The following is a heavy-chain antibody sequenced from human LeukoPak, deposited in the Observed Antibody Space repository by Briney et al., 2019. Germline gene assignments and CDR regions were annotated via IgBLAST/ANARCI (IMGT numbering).Heavy chain of an antibody. V-gene: IGHV4-4*07. Sequence: SETLSLTCTVSGGSISSYYWSWIRQPAGKGLEWIGRIYTSGSTNYNPSLKSRVTMSVDTSKKQFSLKLSSVTAADTAVYYCAREGSSSGWYGHYYGMDVWGQGTTVTVSS. CDR1: GGSISSYY. D-gene: IGHD6-19*01. CDR2: IYTSGST. CDR3: AREGSSSGWYGHYYGMDV. J-gene: IGHJ6*02.